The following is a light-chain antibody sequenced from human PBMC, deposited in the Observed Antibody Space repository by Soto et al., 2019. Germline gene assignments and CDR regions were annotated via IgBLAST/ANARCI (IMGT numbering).Light chain of an antibody. J-gene: IGLJ2*01. Sequence: QSALTQPASVSGSPGQSISVSCTGSSGDVGSYKYVSWYQQHPGKAPKLIIYEVNKRPSGVSDRFSGSKSGNTASLTISGLQAEDEADYYCSSYAGSYTVVFGGGTKLTVL. CDR2: EVN. CDR3: SSYAGSYTVV. V-gene: IGLV2-14*01. CDR1: SGDVGSYKY.